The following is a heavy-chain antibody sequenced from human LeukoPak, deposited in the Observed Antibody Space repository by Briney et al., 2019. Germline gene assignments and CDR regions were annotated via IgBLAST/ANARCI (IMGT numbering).Heavy chain of an antibody. J-gene: IGHJ4*02. V-gene: IGHV4-39*07. Sequence: SETLSLTCTVSGGSISGSSYYWGWIRQPPGKGLEWIGSIYYSGSTYYNPSLKSRVTISVDTSKNQFSLKLSSVTAADTAVYYCARVGTYGSGSYLSWLDYWGQGTLVTVSS. CDR1: GGSISGSSYY. CDR2: IYYSGST. D-gene: IGHD3-10*01. CDR3: ARVGTYGSGSYLSWLDY.